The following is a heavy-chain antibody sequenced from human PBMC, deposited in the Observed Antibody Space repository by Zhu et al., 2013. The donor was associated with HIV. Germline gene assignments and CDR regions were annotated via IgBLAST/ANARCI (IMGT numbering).Heavy chain of an antibody. J-gene: IGHJ4*02. D-gene: IGHD3-9*01. V-gene: IGHV1-2*02. CDR1: GYTFNGYY. CDR2: INPNSGGT. Sequence: QVQLVQSGAEVKKPGASVKVSCKASGYTFNGYYMHWVRQAPGQGLEWMGWINPNSGGTNYAQKFQGRVTMTRDTSIRTAYMELSRLRPDDTAMYYCARNSVPYDILTGQILNFAYWGQGTLVTVSS. CDR3: ARNSVPYDILTGQILNFAY.